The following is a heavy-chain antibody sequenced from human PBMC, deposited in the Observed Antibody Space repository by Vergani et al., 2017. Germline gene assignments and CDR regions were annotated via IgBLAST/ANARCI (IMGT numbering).Heavy chain of an antibody. CDR2: TWYDGNNK. Sequence: QVQLVESGGGVVHTGRSLRLSCAASGFTFNPYVMHWVRQAPGKGLEWVAVTWYDGNNKQYADSVKGRFTISRDNSKSTMCLQMNSLRDEDTGVYYCARDLRLLYNRFDPWGQGTLVTVSS. J-gene: IGHJ5*02. D-gene: IGHD1-14*01. V-gene: IGHV3-33*01. CDR3: ARDLRLLYNRFDP. CDR1: GFTFNPYV.